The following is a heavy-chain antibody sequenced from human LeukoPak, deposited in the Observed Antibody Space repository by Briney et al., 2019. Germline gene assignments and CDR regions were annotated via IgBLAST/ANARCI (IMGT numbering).Heavy chain of an antibody. CDR1: GFTFSSYA. CDR3: ARDLIRYYGLSYYFDY. CDR2: ISYDGSNK. V-gene: IGHV3-30-3*01. J-gene: IGHJ4*02. Sequence: GGSLRLSCAASGFTFSSYAMHWVRQAPGKGLEWVAVISYDGSNKYYADSVKGRFTISRDNSKNTLYLQMNSLRAEDTAVYYCARDLIRYYGLSYYFDYWGQGTLVTVSS. D-gene: IGHD3-10*01.